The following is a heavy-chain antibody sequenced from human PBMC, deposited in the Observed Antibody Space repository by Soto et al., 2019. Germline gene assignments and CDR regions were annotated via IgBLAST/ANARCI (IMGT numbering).Heavy chain of an antibody. J-gene: IGHJ6*02. Sequence: QGQLVQSGAEVKKPGASVKVSCKSSGYTFTNHYVHWVRQAPGQGLEWMGWINPNNGGTNYARKFQVWVTMTRATSISSVYMELSRLTSHDTAVYYCARDKKEEDLLFHYGLDVWGQGTTVIVSS. CDR1: GYTFTNHY. CDR3: ARDKKEEDLLFHYGLDV. V-gene: IGHV1-2*04. CDR2: INPNNGGT. D-gene: IGHD1-26*01.